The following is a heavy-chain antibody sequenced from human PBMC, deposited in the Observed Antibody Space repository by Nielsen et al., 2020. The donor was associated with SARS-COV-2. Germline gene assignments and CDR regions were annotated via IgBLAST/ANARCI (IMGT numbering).Heavy chain of an antibody. CDR2: ISYDGSNK. CDR3: AKLPEPYDAFDI. J-gene: IGHJ3*02. CDR1: GFTFSSYA. Sequence: GESLKISCAASGFTFSSYAMHWVRQAPGKGLEWVAVISYDGSNKYYADSVKGRFTISRDNAKNSLYLQMNSLRAEDTALYYCAKLPEPYDAFDIWGQGTMVTVSS. V-gene: IGHV3-30-3*02.